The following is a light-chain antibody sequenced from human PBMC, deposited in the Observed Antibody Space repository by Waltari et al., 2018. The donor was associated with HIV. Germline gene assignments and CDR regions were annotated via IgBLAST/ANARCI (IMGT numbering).Light chain of an antibody. CDR1: VLARKY. V-gene: IGLV3-27*01. CDR2: NDN. Sequence: SFELTQPSSVSVSPGQTARITCSGDVLARKYARWFQKKPCQAPLLLIYNDNERPSGIPERFSGSSSGTTVTLTISGAQVEDEADYYCYSAADSDEVFGGGTKLTVL. CDR3: YSAADSDEV. J-gene: IGLJ3*02.